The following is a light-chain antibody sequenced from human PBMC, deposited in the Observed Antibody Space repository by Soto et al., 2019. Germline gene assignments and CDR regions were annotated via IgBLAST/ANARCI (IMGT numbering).Light chain of an antibody. CDR2: LNSDGSH. Sequence: QPVLTQSPSASASLGSSGKLTCTLSSGHSSYAIAWHQQQPEKGPRYLMKLNSDGSHSRGDGIPDRFSGSSSGAERYLTISSLQSEDEADYYCQTWGSGIRVFVGGTKLTVL. V-gene: IGLV4-69*01. CDR3: QTWGSGIRV. CDR1: SGHSSYA. J-gene: IGLJ3*02.